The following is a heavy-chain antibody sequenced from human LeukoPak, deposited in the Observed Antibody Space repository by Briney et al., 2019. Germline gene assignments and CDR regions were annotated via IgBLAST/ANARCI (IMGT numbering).Heavy chain of an antibody. CDR3: ARSPTRMVRGVISY. V-gene: IGHV3-48*04. Sequence: GGSLRLSCAASGFTFSSYGMNWVRQAPGKGLEWVSYISSSSSTIYYADSVKGRFTISRDNAKNSLYLQMNSLRAEDTAVYYCARSPTRMVRGVISYWGQGTLVTVSS. CDR2: ISSSSSTI. J-gene: IGHJ4*02. D-gene: IGHD3-10*01. CDR1: GFTFSSYG.